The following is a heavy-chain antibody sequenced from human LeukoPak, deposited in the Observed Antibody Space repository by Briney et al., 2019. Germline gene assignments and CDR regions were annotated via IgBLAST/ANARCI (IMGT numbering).Heavy chain of an antibody. V-gene: IGHV3-30*18. CDR3: AKVGGGSTWDIVVVVAATPVYYFDY. J-gene: IGHJ4*02. D-gene: IGHD2-15*01. CDR2: ISYDGSNK. CDR1: GFTFISYG. Sequence: GRSLRLSCAASGFTFISYGMHRVRQAPGKGLEWVAVISYDGSNKYYADSVKGRFTISRDNSKNTLYLQMNSLRAEDTAVYYCAKVGGGSTWDIVVVVAATPVYYFDYWGQGTLVTVSS.